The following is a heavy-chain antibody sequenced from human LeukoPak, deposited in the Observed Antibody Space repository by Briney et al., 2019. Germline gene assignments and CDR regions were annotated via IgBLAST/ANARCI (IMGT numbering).Heavy chain of an antibody. D-gene: IGHD2-21*01. J-gene: IGHJ3*02. CDR1: GFTFSSYG. CDR2: IRYDGSNE. V-gene: IGHV3-30*02. Sequence: GGSLRLSCAASGFTFSSYGMHWVRQAPGKGLEWVAFIRYDGSNEYYADSVKGRFTISRDNSKNTLYLQMNSLRAEDTAVYYCAKDLEGEAAFDIWGQGTMVTVSS. CDR3: AKDLEGEAAFDI.